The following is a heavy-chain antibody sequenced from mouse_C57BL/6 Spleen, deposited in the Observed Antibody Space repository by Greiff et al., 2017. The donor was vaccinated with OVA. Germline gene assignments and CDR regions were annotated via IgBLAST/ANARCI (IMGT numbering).Heavy chain of an antibody. CDR3: ALGTYDYDGFAY. J-gene: IGHJ3*01. Sequence: QVQLQQPGTELVKPGASVKLSCKASGYTFTSYWMHWVKQRPGQGLESIGNINPSNGGTNYNEKFKSKATLTVDKSSSTAYMQLSSLTSEDSAVYYCALGTYDYDGFAYWGQGTLVTVSA. CDR1: GYTFTSYW. CDR2: INPSNGGT. V-gene: IGHV1-53*01. D-gene: IGHD2-4*01.